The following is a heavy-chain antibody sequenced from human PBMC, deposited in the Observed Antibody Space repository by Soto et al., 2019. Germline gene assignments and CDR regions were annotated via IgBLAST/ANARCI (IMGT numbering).Heavy chain of an antibody. J-gene: IGHJ5*02. D-gene: IGHD1-1*01. CDR1: GASISGYY. V-gene: IGHV4-4*07. CDR2: IHATGTT. CDR3: VRDGTKTLRDWFDP. Sequence: PSETLSLTCTVSGASISGYYWSCIRKSAGKGLEWIGRIHATGTTDYNPSLKSRVMMSVDTSKKQFSLKLRSVTAADTAVYYCVRDGTKTLRDWFDPWGQGISVTVSS.